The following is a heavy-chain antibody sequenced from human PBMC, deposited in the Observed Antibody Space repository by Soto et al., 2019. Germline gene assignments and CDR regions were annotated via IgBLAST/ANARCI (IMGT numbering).Heavy chain of an antibody. CDR2: IIPIFGTA. V-gene: IGHV1-69*13. D-gene: IGHD2-2*01. CDR3: ARGANRVVPAARSHRVGYYYYYMDV. J-gene: IGHJ6*03. CDR1: GGTFSSYA. Sequence: ASVKVSCKASGGTFSSYAISWVRQAPGQGLEWMGGIIPIFGTANYAQKFQGRVTITADECTSTAYMELSSLRSEDTAVYYCARGANRVVPAARSHRVGYYYYYMDVWGKGTTVTVSS.